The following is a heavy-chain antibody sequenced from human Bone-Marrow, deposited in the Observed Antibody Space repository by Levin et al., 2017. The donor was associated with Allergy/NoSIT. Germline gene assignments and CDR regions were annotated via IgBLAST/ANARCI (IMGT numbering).Heavy chain of an antibody. V-gene: IGHV1-69*02. D-gene: IGHD5-12*01. CDR3: ARSKSGGYDYEYYGMDV. CDR1: GGTFSSYT. J-gene: IGHJ6*02. Sequence: SVKVSCKASGGTFSSYTISWVRQAPGQGLEWMGRIIPILGIANYAQKFQGRVTITADKSTSTAYMERSSLRSEDTAVYYCARSKSGGYDYEYYGMDVWGQGTTVTVSS. CDR2: IIPILGIA.